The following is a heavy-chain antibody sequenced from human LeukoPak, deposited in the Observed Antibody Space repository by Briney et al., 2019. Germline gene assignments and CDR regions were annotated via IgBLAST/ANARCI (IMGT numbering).Heavy chain of an antibody. CDR1: GFTFSSYA. J-gene: IGHJ3*02. V-gene: IGHV3-64*01. CDR3: ARDRNDQGAFDI. CDR2: ISSNGGST. D-gene: IGHD1-1*01. Sequence: PGGSLRLSCAASGFTFSSYAMHWVRQAPGKGLEYVSGISSNGGSTYYANSVKGRFTIPRDNSKNTLYLQMGSLRAEDMAVYYCARDRNDQGAFDIWGQGTMVTVSS.